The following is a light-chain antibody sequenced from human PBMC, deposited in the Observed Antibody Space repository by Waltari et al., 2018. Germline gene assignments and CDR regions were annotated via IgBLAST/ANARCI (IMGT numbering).Light chain of an antibody. J-gene: IGLJ2*01. V-gene: IGLV2-23*02. Sequence: ARIQPASVSGSPGRSIPTPCTGTTSDFGGINLFSGYQHHQGRAPKLRFYDVNKRPSGVSHRFSGSKSGDTASLTISGLLTEDEADYYCSSYAGSSIPVVFGGGTKLTVL. CDR3: SSYAGSSIPVV. CDR1: TSDFGGINL. CDR2: DVN.